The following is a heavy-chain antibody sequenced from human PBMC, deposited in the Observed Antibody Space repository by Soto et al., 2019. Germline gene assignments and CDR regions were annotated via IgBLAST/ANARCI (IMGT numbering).Heavy chain of an antibody. Sequence: KSSETLSLTCTVSGGSISSGDYYWSWIRQPPGKGLEWIGYIYYSGSTYYNPSLKSQVTISVDTSKNQFSLKLSSVTAADTAVYYCASGPYGSGSYYYNWFDPWGQGTMVTVYS. V-gene: IGHV4-30-4*01. D-gene: IGHD3-10*01. CDR3: ASGPYGSGSYYYNWFDP. J-gene: IGHJ5*02. CDR1: GGSISSGDYY. CDR2: IYYSGST.